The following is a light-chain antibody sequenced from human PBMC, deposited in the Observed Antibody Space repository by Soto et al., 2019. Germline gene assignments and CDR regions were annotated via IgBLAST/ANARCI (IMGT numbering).Light chain of an antibody. J-gene: IGLJ1*01. Sequence: QSVLTQPPSPSASPGQSVTISCTGTSSDVGDYNYVSWYQQHPGKAPKLMIYEVSKRPSGGPDRFSGSKSGSTASLTVSGLQAEDEADYFCNSYAGSSNYVFGTGTKVTVL. V-gene: IGLV2-8*01. CDR1: SSDVGDYNY. CDR3: NSYAGSSNYV. CDR2: EVS.